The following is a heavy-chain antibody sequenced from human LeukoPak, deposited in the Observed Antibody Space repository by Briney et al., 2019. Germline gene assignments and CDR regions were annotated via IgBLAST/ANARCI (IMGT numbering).Heavy chain of an antibody. J-gene: IGHJ4*02. D-gene: IGHD2-2*01. CDR2: IYSGDIT. Sequence: PGGSLRLSCAASGFIVSSYYMTWVRQAPGKGLEWVSVIYSGDITYYADSVKGRFTISRDNSKNTLYLQMSSLRVDDTAVYYCARSPPYPHWGQGTLVTVSS. CDR1: GFIVSSYY. V-gene: IGHV3-53*01. CDR3: ARSPPYPH.